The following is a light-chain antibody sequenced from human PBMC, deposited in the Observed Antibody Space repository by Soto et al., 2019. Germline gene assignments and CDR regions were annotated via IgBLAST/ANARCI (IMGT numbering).Light chain of an antibody. V-gene: IGKV3D-20*02. Sequence: EIVLTQSPDTLSLSPGERATVSCRASQTVSNNYLAWYQRKPGQAPRLLLYGASTRPTGIPDRFSGSGSGTDFTLTISRLEPEDFAVYYCQQRYGWPLTFGGGTRVEIK. CDR2: GAS. J-gene: IGKJ4*01. CDR1: QTVSNNY. CDR3: QQRYGWPLT.